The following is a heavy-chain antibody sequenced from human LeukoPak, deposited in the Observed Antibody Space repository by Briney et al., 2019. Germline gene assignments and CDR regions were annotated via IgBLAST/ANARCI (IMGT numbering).Heavy chain of an antibody. J-gene: IGHJ4*02. D-gene: IGHD2-21*02. CDR2: INHSGST. Sequence: SETLSLTCAVYGGSFSGYYWSWIRQPPGKGLEWIGEINHSGSTNYNPSLKSRVTISVDTSKNQFSLKLSSVTAADTAVYYCARGGGDQSLDYWGQGTLVTVSS. CDR1: GGSFSGYY. V-gene: IGHV4-34*01. CDR3: ARGGGDQSLDY.